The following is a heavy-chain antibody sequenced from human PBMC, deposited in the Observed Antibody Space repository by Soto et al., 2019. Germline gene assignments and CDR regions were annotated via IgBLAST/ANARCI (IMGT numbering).Heavy chain of an antibody. CDR1: GFTFSSYG. CDR2: ISYDGSNK. Sequence: PGGSLRLSCAASGFTFSSYGMHWVRQAPGKGLEWVAVISYDGSNKYYADSVKGRFTISRDNSKNTLYLQMNSLRAEDTAVYYCANTVAKDSGYDPPYGMDVWGQGTTVTVSS. J-gene: IGHJ6*02. D-gene: IGHD5-12*01. V-gene: IGHV3-30*18. CDR3: ANTVAKDSGYDPPYGMDV.